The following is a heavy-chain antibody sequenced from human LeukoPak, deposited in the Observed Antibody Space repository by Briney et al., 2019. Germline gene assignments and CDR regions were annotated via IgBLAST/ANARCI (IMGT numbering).Heavy chain of an antibody. J-gene: IGHJ4*02. V-gene: IGHV1-2*02. CDR1: GFTFTAYH. CDR3: ARRGSRWRYYFDY. Sequence: ASVKVSCKASGFTFTAYHMHWVRQAPGQGLEWMGWINPNSGGTNYAQKFQGRVTMTRDTSISTAYMELSGLRSEDTAVYYCARRGSRWRYYFDYWGQGTLVTVSS. D-gene: IGHD2-15*01. CDR2: INPNSGGT.